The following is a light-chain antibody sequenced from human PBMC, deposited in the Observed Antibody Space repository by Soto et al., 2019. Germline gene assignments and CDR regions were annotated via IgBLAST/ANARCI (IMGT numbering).Light chain of an antibody. CDR2: WAS. V-gene: IGKV4-1*01. J-gene: IGKJ4*01. CDR3: QQYYNTPLT. Sequence: DIVMTQSPDSLAVSLGERATINCKSSQSVLYSSNNLNYLAWYQQKSGQPPKLIIYWASTPESGVPDRFSGSWSGTDFTLTISSLQAEDVAVYYCQQYYNTPLTFGGGTKVEIK. CDR1: QSVLYSSNNLNY.